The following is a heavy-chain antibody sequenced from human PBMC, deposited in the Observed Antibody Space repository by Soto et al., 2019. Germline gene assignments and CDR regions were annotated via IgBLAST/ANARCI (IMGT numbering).Heavy chain of an antibody. CDR2: ISSSSTI. D-gene: IGHD4-17*01. CDR3: ARALTTYSL. J-gene: IGHJ1*01. Sequence: GGSLRLSCAASGFTFSNYSMNWVRQAPGKGLEWISYISSSSTIYYSDPSKGGFPISRDNAKNSLYLQMNSLRAEDTAVYYCARALTTYSLWGQGTLVTVSS. V-gene: IGHV3-48*01. CDR1: GFTFSNYS.